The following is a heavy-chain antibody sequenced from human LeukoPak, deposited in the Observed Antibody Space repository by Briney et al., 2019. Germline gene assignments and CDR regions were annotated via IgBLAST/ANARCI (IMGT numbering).Heavy chain of an antibody. CDR1: GFTFSSYS. D-gene: IGHD3-10*01. J-gene: IGHJ5*02. V-gene: IGHV3-21*01. CDR2: ISSSSSFI. Sequence: KTGGSLRLSCAASGFTFSSYSMNWVRQAPGKGLEWVSSISSSSSFIYYADSVKGRFTISRDNAKNSLYLQMNSLRAEDTAVYYCARAWFGELSLQKLNWFDPWGQGTLVTVSS. CDR3: ARAWFGELSLQKLNWFDP.